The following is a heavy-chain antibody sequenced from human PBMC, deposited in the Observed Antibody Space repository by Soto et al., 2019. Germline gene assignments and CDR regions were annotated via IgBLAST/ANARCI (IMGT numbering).Heavy chain of an antibody. CDR3: PSERGSSYFDY. CDR1: GFPLSDYG. V-gene: IGHV3-33*01. J-gene: IGHJ4*02. Sequence: QVQLVESGGGVVQPGRSLRLSCAVSGFPLSDYGMHWVRQAPGKGLEWVAVIWYDESKKYYADSVKGRFTISRDTSKNTVYLQMIGLRGEDTAVYYWPSERGSSYFDYWGQGTLVTVSS. D-gene: IGHD1-26*01. CDR2: IWYDESKK.